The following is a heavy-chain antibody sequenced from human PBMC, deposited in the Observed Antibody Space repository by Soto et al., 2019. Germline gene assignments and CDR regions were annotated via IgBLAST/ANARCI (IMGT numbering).Heavy chain of an antibody. V-gene: IGHV3-74*01. J-gene: IGHJ6*03. Sequence: GGSLRLSCAASGFTFSSYWMHWVRQAPGEGLVWVSRINSAGSSTSYADSVKGRFTISRDNAKNTLYLQMNSLRAEDTAVYYCARGLSYYYSYYMDVWGKGTTVTVSS. CDR1: GFTFSSYW. D-gene: IGHD3-16*01. CDR3: ARGLSYYYSYYMDV. CDR2: INSAGSST.